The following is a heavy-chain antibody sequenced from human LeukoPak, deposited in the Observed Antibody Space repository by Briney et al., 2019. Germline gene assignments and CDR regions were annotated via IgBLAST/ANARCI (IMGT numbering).Heavy chain of an antibody. Sequence: PSETLSLTCTVSGGSISSYYWSWLRQPPGKGLEWIGYIYYSGSTNYNPSLKSRVTVSVDTSKNQFSLKLSSVTAADTAVYYCASYYSNYGYFDYWGQGTLVTVSS. CDR3: ASYYSNYGYFDY. D-gene: IGHD4-11*01. CDR2: IYYSGST. V-gene: IGHV4-59*01. CDR1: GGSISSYY. J-gene: IGHJ4*02.